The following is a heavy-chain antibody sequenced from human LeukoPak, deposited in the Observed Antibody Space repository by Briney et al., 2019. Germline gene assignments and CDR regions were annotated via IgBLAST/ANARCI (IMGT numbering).Heavy chain of an antibody. CDR3: ARGSPYYDFWSGYEAEPYYYYYMDV. CDR1: GFTFSSYT. J-gene: IGHJ6*03. Sequence: GGSLRLSCAASGFTFSSYTMNWVRQAPGKGLEWVSSISSSSSYIYYADSVKGRFTISRDNAKNSLYLQMNSLRAEDTAVYYCARGSPYYDFWSGYEAEPYYYYYMDVWGKGTTVTVSS. CDR2: ISSSSSYI. D-gene: IGHD3-3*01. V-gene: IGHV3-21*01.